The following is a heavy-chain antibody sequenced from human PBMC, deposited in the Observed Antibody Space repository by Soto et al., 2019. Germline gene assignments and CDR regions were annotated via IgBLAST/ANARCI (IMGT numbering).Heavy chain of an antibody. D-gene: IGHD4-17*01. J-gene: IGHJ4*02. V-gene: IGHV3-33*01. Sequence: QVQLEESGGGVVQPGRSLRLSCEASGFTFNTYSMPWVRQPPGKGLEWLAAIWYDGTKKYYADSVKGRFIISRDNSKKTLYYEMNSLRAEDTAVYYCATAGCTTVTGPWHFDSWGQGALVTVST. CDR2: IWYDGTKK. CDR1: GFTFNTYS. CDR3: ATAGCTTVTGPWHFDS.